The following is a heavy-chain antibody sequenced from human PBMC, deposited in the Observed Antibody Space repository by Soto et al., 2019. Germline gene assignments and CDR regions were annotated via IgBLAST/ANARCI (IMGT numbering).Heavy chain of an antibody. V-gene: IGHV1-69*13. Sequence: ASVKVSCKASGGTFSSYAISWVRQAPGQGLEWMGGIIPIFGTANYAQKFQGRVTITADESTSTAYMELSSLRSEDTAVYYCARAPGRTPKDIVVVVAPTGGYAFDIWGQGTMVTVSS. D-gene: IGHD2-15*01. CDR1: GGTFSSYA. CDR2: IIPIFGTA. CDR3: ARAPGRTPKDIVVVVAPTGGYAFDI. J-gene: IGHJ3*02.